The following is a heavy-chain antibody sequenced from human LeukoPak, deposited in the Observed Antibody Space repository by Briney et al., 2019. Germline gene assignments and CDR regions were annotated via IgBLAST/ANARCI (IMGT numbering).Heavy chain of an antibody. Sequence: GGSLRLSCAVSGFTFSNYWMHWVRQAPGKGLVWVSRINSNGSSTTYADFVKGRFTISRDNAKNSLYLQMNSLRAEDTALYYCAKEPSHCSGGSCYPNSFYYGMDVWGQGTTVTVSS. CDR1: GFTFSNYW. CDR3: AKEPSHCSGGSCYPNSFYYGMDV. D-gene: IGHD2-15*01. V-gene: IGHV3-74*01. CDR2: INSNGSST. J-gene: IGHJ6*02.